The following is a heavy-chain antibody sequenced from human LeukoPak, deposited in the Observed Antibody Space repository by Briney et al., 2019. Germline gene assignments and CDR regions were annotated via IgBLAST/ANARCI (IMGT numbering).Heavy chain of an antibody. CDR2: IYSGGST. V-gene: IGHV3-53*01. CDR1: GFTVSNNY. D-gene: IGHD3-10*01. CDR3: AKDVYLGGWFGELSHYFDY. J-gene: IGHJ4*02. Sequence: GGSLRLSCAASGFTVSNNYMSWVRQAPGKGLEWVSVIYSGGSTYYADSVKGRFTISRDNSKNTLYLQMNSLRAEDTAVYYCAKDVYLGGWFGELSHYFDYWGQGTLVTVSS.